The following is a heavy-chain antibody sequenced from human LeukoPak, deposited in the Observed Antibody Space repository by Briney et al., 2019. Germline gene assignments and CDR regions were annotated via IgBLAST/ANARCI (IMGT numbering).Heavy chain of an antibody. D-gene: IGHD3-22*01. CDR3: AKGDDSSGYYVGVLLDY. CDR1: GFTFDDYA. CDR2: ISWNSGSI. V-gene: IGHV3-9*01. Sequence: AGGSLRLSCAASGFTFDDYAMHWGRQAPGKGLEWGSGISWNSGSIGYADSVKGRFTISRDNAKNSLYLQMNSLRAEDTALYYCAKGDDSSGYYVGVLLDYWGQGTLVTVSS. J-gene: IGHJ4*02.